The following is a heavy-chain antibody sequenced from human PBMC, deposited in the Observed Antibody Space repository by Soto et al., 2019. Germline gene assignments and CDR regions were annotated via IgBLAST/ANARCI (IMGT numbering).Heavy chain of an antibody. CDR3: AHSSTDLNHAMDV. D-gene: IGHD3-3*01. CDR1: GLSLTTNGLS. CDR2: IYWDDDK. Sequence: QITLKESGPPLVKPTQTLTLTSAFSGLSLTTNGLSVGWVRQPPGKGLAWLALIYWDDDKRYSPSLKSRLTITRDTSKNQVVLTMTNMDPVDTATYYCAHSSTDLNHAMDVWGQGTTVSVSS. J-gene: IGHJ6*02. V-gene: IGHV2-5*02.